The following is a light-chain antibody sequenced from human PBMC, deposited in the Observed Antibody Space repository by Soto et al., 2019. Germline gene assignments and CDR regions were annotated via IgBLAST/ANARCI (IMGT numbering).Light chain of an antibody. J-gene: IGKJ1*01. Sequence: IILTQSPVTLSVSPGERATLSCRASQSVGSNLAWYQQKPGQAPTLLIYAASSLQSGVPSRFSGSGSGTDFTLTISSLQPDDFATYYCQQYNSYSRTFGQGTKVDI. CDR3: QQYNSYSRT. V-gene: IGKV3-15*01. CDR2: AAS. CDR1: QSVGSN.